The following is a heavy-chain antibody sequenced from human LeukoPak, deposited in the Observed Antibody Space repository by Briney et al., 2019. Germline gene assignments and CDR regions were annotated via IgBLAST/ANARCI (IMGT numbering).Heavy chain of an antibody. J-gene: IGHJ4*02. CDR3: ARLGYCSSTSCYYFDY. CDR1: GFTFSSYA. D-gene: IGHD2-2*01. Sequence: GGSLRLSCAASGFTFSSYAMNWVRQAPGKGLEWVSSISSSGSYISYADSVQGRFTISRDSAKNSLYLQMNSLRAEDTAVYYCARLGYCSSTSCYYFDYWGQGTRVTVSS. V-gene: IGHV3-21*01. CDR2: ISSSGSYI.